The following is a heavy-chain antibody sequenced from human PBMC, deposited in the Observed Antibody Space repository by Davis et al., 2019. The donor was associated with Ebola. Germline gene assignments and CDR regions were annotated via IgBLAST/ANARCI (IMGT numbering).Heavy chain of an antibody. J-gene: IGHJ3*02. CDR1: GGSFSGYY. CDR2: IYYSGST. CDR3: AGTLGGAFDI. Sequence: MPSETLSLTCAVYGGSFSGYYWSWIRQPPGKGLEWIGYIYYSGSTNYNPSLKSRVTISVDTSKNQFSLKLSSVTAADTAVYYCAGTLGGAFDIWGQGTMVTVSS. V-gene: IGHV4-59*01. D-gene: IGHD2-15*01.